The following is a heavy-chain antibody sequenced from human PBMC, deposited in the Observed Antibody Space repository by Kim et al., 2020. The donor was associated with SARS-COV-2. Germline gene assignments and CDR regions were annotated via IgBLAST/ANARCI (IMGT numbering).Heavy chain of an antibody. CDR3: ATSRQWLYWFDP. J-gene: IGHJ5*02. CDR2: VYYSGTT. V-gene: IGHV4-59*08. CDR1: GGSISSDY. Sequence: SETLSLTCTVSGGSISSDYWSWIRQPPGKGLEWIGSVYYSGTTRCNPSLKSRVTISLDTSKNQFSLKLSSVTAADTAVFYCATSRQWLYWFDPWVQGTL. D-gene: IGHD6-19*01.